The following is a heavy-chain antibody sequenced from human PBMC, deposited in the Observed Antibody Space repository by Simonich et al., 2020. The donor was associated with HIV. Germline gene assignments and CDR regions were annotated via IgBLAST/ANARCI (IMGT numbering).Heavy chain of an antibody. CDR3: ARESSTWFDYYYGMDV. D-gene: IGHD6-13*01. CDR1: GFTFADYG. Sequence: VQLVESGGGVVRPGGSLRLSCAASGFTFADYGMSWVRQAPGKGLEWVAVIWYDGSNKYYADSVKGRFTISRENSKNTLYLQMNSLRAEDTAVYYCARESSTWFDYYYGMDVWGLGTTVTVAS. V-gene: IGHV3-33*08. J-gene: IGHJ6*02. CDR2: IWYDGSNK.